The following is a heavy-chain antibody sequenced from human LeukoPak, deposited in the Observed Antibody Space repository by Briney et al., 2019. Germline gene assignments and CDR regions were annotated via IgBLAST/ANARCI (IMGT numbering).Heavy chain of an antibody. CDR2: IYYSGST. CDR1: GGSISSGGYY. J-gene: IGHJ3*02. CDR3: ARDRVAAAGRDAFDI. V-gene: IGHV4-31*03. Sequence: PSETLPLTCTVSGGSISSGGYYWSWIRQHPGKGLEWIGYIYYSGSTYYNPSLKSRVTISVDTSKNQFSLKLSSVTAADTAVYYCARDRVAAAGRDAFDIWGQGTMVTVSS. D-gene: IGHD6-13*01.